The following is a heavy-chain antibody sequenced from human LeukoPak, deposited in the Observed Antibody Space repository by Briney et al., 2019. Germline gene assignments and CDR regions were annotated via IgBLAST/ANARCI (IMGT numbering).Heavy chain of an antibody. CDR2: MNPNSGNT. CDR3: ARDTRVATYYYDSSGSY. J-gene: IGHJ4*02. Sequence: ASVKVSCKASGYTFTSYDINWVRQATGQGLEWMGWMNPNSGNTGYAQKFQGRVTMTRNTSISTAYMELSSLRSDDTAVYYCARDTRVATYYYDSSGSYWGQGTLVTVSS. CDR1: GYTFTSYD. V-gene: IGHV1-8*01. D-gene: IGHD3-22*01.